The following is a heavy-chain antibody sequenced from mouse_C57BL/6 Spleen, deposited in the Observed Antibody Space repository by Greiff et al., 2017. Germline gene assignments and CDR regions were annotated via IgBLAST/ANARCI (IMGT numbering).Heavy chain of an antibody. Sequence: EVKLMESGGGLVQPKGSLKLSCAASGFSFNTYAMNWVRQAPGKGLEWVARISSKSNNYATYYADSVKDRFTTSRDDSESMLYLQMNNVKTEDTAMYYCVRPDYYGSSDVAWFAYWGQGTLVTVSA. CDR2: ISSKSNNYAT. CDR1: GFSFNTYA. D-gene: IGHD1-1*01. CDR3: VRPDYYGSSDVAWFAY. V-gene: IGHV10-1*01. J-gene: IGHJ3*01.